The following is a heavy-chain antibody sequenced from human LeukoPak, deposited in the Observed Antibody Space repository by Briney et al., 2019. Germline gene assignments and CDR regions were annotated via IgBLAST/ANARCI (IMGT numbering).Heavy chain of an antibody. CDR2: ISGSGGST. Sequence: GGSLRLSCAASGFTFSSYAMSWVRQAPGKGLEWVSAISGSGGSTYYADSVKGRFTISRDNSKNTLYLQMNSLRAEDTAVYYCAKGGVPLAAVVDLGDYWGQGTLVTVSS. J-gene: IGHJ4*02. CDR1: GFTFSSYA. CDR3: AKGGVPLAAVVDLGDY. V-gene: IGHV3-23*01. D-gene: IGHD6-13*01.